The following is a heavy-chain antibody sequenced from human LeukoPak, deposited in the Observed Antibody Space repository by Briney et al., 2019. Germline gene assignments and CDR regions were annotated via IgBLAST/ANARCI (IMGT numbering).Heavy chain of an antibody. Sequence: SETLSLTCTVSGGSISSGGYYWSWIRQHPGKGLEWIGYIYYSGSTYYNPSLKSRVTISVDTSKKQFSLRLSSVTAADTAVYYCARSGYSYGLFSDYWGQGTLVTVSS. V-gene: IGHV4-31*03. CDR2: IYYSGST. D-gene: IGHD5-18*01. J-gene: IGHJ4*02. CDR3: ARSGYSYGLFSDY. CDR1: GGSISSGGYY.